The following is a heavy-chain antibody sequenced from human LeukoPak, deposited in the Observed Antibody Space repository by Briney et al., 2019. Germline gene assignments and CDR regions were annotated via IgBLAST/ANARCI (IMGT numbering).Heavy chain of an antibody. J-gene: IGHJ4*02. D-gene: IGHD5-18*01. CDR3: ARTGGYSYGCDY. V-gene: IGHV3-7*01. CDR2: IKQDGSEK. CDR1: GFTFSSYT. Sequence: SGGSLRLSCAASGFTFSSYTMNWVRQAPGKGLEWVANIKQDGSEKYYVDSVKGRFTISRDNAKNSLYLQMNSLRAEDTAVYYCARTGGYSYGCDYWGQGTLVTVSS.